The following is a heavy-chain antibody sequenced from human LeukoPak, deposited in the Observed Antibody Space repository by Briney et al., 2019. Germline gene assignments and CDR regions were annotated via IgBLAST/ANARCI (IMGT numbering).Heavy chain of an antibody. Sequence: GGSLRLSCAASGFTFSSYSMNWVRQAPGKGLEWVSYIRSGGSPIYYADSVKGRFTISRDNAKDSLYLQMNSLRAEDTAVYYCTRGTYYHGSGDAFDIWGQGTMVTVSS. J-gene: IGHJ3*02. D-gene: IGHD3-10*01. CDR1: GFTFSSYS. V-gene: IGHV3-48*04. CDR2: IRSGGSPI. CDR3: TRGTYYHGSGDAFDI.